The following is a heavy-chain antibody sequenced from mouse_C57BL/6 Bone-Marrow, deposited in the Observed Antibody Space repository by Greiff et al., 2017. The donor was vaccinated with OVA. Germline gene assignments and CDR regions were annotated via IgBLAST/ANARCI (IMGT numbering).Heavy chain of an antibody. D-gene: IGHD2-5*01. J-gene: IGHJ4*01. CDR3: TAYYSNYCYYAMDY. V-gene: IGHV1-15*01. CDR1: GYTFTDYE. CDR2: IDPETGGT. Sequence: VQLQQSGAELVRPGASVTLSCKASGYTFTDYEMHWVKQTPVHGLEWIGAIDPETGGTAYNQKFKGKAILTADKSSSTAYMELRSLTSEDSAVYYCTAYYSNYCYYAMDYWGQGTSVTVSS.